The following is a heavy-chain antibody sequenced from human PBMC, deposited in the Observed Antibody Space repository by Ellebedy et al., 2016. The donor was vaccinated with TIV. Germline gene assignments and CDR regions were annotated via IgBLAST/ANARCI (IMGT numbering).Heavy chain of an antibody. CDR1: GFTFSSYS. CDR2: VSSSSSAI. CDR3: ARDRNDYGDYVGWFDP. D-gene: IGHD4-17*01. Sequence: GESLKISXAASGFTFSSYSMNWVRQAPGKGLEWVAYVSSSSSAIYFADSVKGRFTISRDNAKNSLSLQMNSLRDEDTAAYYCARDRNDYGDYVGWFDPWGQGTLVTVS. V-gene: IGHV3-48*02. J-gene: IGHJ5*02.